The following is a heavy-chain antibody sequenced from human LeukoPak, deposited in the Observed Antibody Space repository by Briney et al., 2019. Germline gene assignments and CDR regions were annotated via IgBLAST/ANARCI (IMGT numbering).Heavy chain of an antibody. CDR3: ARDLRGFVTPGWFDP. Sequence: PGGSLRLSCAASGFTFSSYEMNWVRQAPGKGLEWVSYISSSGSTIYYADSVKGRFTISRDNAKNSLYLQMNSLRAEDTAVYYCARDLRGFVTPGWFDPWGQGTLVTVSS. D-gene: IGHD2-21*01. CDR1: GFTFSSYE. J-gene: IGHJ5*02. CDR2: ISSSGSTI. V-gene: IGHV3-48*03.